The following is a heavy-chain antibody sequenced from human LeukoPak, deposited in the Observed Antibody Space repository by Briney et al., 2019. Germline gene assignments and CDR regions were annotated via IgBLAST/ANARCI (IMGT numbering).Heavy chain of an antibody. CDR1: GGSISSSSYY. V-gene: IGHV4-39*07. Sequence: SETLSLTCTVSGGSISSSSYYWGWIRQPPGKGLVWIGSIYYSGSTYYNPSLKSRVTISVDTSKNQFSLKLSSVTAADTAVYYCARDAHSSSWYDNWFDPWGQGTLVTVSS. CDR2: IYYSGST. CDR3: ARDAHSSSWYDNWFDP. D-gene: IGHD6-13*01. J-gene: IGHJ5*02.